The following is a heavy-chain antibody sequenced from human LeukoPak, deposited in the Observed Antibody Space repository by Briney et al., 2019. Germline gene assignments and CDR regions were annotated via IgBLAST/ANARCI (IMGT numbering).Heavy chain of an antibody. CDR2: INGDGSES. V-gene: IGHV3-7*01. D-gene: IGHD2/OR15-2a*01. CDR1: GFMFNNYW. CDR3: ARKGGIYCNDGCFHDAFDI. Sequence: GGSLRLSCAASGFMFNNYWMNWVRQAPGKGLEWVANINGDGSESHSVDSVEGRFTISRDNAKNSLYLQMNSLRGEDTAVYYCARKGGIYCNDGCFHDAFDIWGQGTTATVSS. J-gene: IGHJ3*02.